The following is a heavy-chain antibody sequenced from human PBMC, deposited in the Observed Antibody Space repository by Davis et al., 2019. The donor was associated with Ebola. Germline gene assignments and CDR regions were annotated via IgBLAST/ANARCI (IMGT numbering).Heavy chain of an antibody. V-gene: IGHV3-21*01. Sequence: GGSLRLSCAASGFTFSNYAMSWVRQAPGKGLEWVSSISSSSSYIYYADSVKGRFTISRDNAKNTLYLQMNSLRAEDTAFYYCARDLVWNDYWGQGTLVTVSS. CDR2: ISSSSSYI. CDR1: GFTFSNYA. CDR3: ARDLVWNDY. D-gene: IGHD1-1*01. J-gene: IGHJ4*02.